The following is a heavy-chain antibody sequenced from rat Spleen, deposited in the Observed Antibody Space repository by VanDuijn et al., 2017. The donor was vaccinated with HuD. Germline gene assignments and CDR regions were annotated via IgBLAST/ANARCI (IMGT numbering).Heavy chain of an antibody. V-gene: IGHV5-20*01. J-gene: IGHJ4*01. CDR1: GFTFSDYY. D-gene: IGHD1-2*01. CDR2: INYDGAIT. Sequence: EVQLVESNGGLVQPGRSLKLSCAASGFTFSDYYMAWVRQAPTKGLEWVATINYDGAITYYRDSVKGRFTISRDNAKSTLYLQMDSLGSEDTATYYCTTGGGYRSYMGYVMDAWGQGASVTVSS. CDR3: TTGGGYRSYMGYVMDA.